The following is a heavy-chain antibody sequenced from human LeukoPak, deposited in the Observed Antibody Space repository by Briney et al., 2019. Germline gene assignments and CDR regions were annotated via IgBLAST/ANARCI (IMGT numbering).Heavy chain of an antibody. CDR3: AREGRAMTTVTKGDY. Sequence: GGSLRLSCAASGFTFSSYRMSWVRQAPGKGLEWVANIKQDGSEKYYVDSVKGRFTISRDNAKNSLYLQMNSLRAEDTAVYYCAREGRAMTTVTKGDYWGQGTLVTVSS. CDR1: GFTFSSYR. J-gene: IGHJ4*02. V-gene: IGHV3-7*01. D-gene: IGHD4-17*01. CDR2: IKQDGSEK.